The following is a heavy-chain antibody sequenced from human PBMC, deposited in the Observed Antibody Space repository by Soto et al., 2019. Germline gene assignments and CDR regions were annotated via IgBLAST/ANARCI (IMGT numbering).Heavy chain of an antibody. Sequence: QVQLQQWGAGLLKPSETLSLTCAVYGGSFSGYYWSWIRQPPGKGLEWTGEINHSGSTNYNPSLKSRVTISVDTSKNQFSLKLSSVTAADTAVYYCASRRETLYYFDYWGQGTLVTVSS. J-gene: IGHJ4*02. CDR1: GGSFSGYY. CDR3: ASRRETLYYFDY. D-gene: IGHD3-10*01. V-gene: IGHV4-34*01. CDR2: INHSGST.